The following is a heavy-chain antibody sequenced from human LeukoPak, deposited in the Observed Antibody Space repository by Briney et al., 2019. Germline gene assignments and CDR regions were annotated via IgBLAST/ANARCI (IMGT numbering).Heavy chain of an antibody. CDR3: TRGRYNWNDDRWFDP. CDR2: IRRKTDGGTT. J-gene: IGHJ5*02. D-gene: IGHD1-1*01. CDR1: GFTFSNVW. Sequence: PGGSLRLSCAASGFTFSNVWMSWVRQVPGKGLEWVGRIRRKTDGGTTDHAAPVKGRFTISRDDSKSIAYLQMNSLKTEDTAVYYCTRGRYNWNDDRWFDPWGQGTLVTVSS. V-gene: IGHV3-15*01.